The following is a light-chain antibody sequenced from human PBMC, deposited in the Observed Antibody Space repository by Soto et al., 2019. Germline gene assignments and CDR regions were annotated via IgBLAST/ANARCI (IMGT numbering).Light chain of an antibody. Sequence: QLVLTQSPAASASLGALVKLSCTLSSGHSSNAIAWHQQQPEKGPRYLMKVKSDGSHTKGDGIPDRFSGSSSGAERYLTISSLQSEDEADYYCQTWGTGIRVFGGGTKLTVL. CDR3: QTWGTGIRV. CDR2: VKSDGSH. CDR1: SGHSSNA. V-gene: IGLV4-69*01. J-gene: IGLJ2*01.